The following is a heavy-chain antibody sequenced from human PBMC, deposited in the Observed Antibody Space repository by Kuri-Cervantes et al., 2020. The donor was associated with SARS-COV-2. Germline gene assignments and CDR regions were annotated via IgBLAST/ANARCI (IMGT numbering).Heavy chain of an antibody. CDR3: ARDGGGARDYYYGMDV. Sequence: SETLSLTCTVSGGSISSYYWSWIRQPPGKGLEWIGEINHSGSTNYNPSLKSRVTISVDTSKNQFSLKLSSVTAVDTAVYYCARDGGGARDYYYGMDVWGQGTTVTVSS. CDR2: INHSGST. CDR1: GGSISSYY. J-gene: IGHJ6*02. D-gene: IGHD4-23*01. V-gene: IGHV4-59*01.